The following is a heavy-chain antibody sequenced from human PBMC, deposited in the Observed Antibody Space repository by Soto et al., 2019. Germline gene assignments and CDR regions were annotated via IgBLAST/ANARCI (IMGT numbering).Heavy chain of an antibody. V-gene: IGHV1-69*13. CDR3: AHATVAAVGSYYYYGMDV. D-gene: IGHD2-15*01. Sequence: SVKVSCKASGGTFSSYAISWVRQAPGQGLEWMGGIIPIFGTANYAQKFQGRVTITADESTSTAYMELSSLRSEDTAVYYCAHATVAAVGSYYYYGMDVWGQGTTVTVSS. CDR2: IIPIFGTA. CDR1: GGTFSSYA. J-gene: IGHJ6*02.